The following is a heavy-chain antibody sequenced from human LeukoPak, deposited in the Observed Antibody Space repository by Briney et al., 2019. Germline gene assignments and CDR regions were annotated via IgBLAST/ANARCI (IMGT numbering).Heavy chain of an antibody. V-gene: IGHV3-23*01. J-gene: IGHJ6*02. D-gene: IGHD2-21*01. CDR1: GFTVSANY. CDR3: AKANCGGHRCFGVHYYYYGMDV. Sequence: PGGSLRLSCAASGFTVSANYMSWVRQAPGKGLEWVSAISGSGGSTYYADSVKGRFTISRDNSKNTVYLQMNSLRAEDAAVYYCAKANCGGHRCFGVHYYYYGMDVWGQGTTVTVSS. CDR2: ISGSGGST.